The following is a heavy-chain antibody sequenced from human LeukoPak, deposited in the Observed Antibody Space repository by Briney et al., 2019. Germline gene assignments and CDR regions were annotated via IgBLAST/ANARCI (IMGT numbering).Heavy chain of an antibody. Sequence: PGGSLRLSCAASGFTFSSYGMHWVRQAPGKGLEWVAFIRYDGSNKHYADSVKGRFTISRDNSKNTLYLQMNSLRAEDTAVYYCAKVLVRGVIISRRYYFDYWGQGTLVTVSS. CDR3: AKVLVRGVIISRRYYFDY. J-gene: IGHJ4*02. V-gene: IGHV3-30*02. D-gene: IGHD3-10*01. CDR2: IRYDGSNK. CDR1: GFTFSSYG.